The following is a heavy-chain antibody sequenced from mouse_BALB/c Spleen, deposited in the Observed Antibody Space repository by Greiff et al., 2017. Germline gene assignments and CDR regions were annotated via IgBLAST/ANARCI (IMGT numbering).Heavy chain of an antibody. CDR1: GFNIKDTY. CDR3: AALTTAHWYFDV. J-gene: IGHJ1*01. CDR2: IDPANGNT. V-gene: IGHV14-3*02. D-gene: IGHD1-2*01. Sequence: DVQLQESGAELVKPGASVKLSCTASGFNIKDTYMHWVKQRPEQGLEWIGRIDPANGNTKYDPKFQGKATITADTSSNTAYLQLSSLTSEDTAVYYCAALTTAHWYFDVWGAGTTVTVSS.